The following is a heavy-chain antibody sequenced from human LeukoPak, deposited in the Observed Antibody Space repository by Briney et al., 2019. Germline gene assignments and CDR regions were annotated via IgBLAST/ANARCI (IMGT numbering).Heavy chain of an antibody. V-gene: IGHV3-21*04. D-gene: IGHD3-3*01. J-gene: IGHJ4*02. Sequence: GGSLRLSCAASGFTFSSYSMNWVRQAPGKGLEWVSSISSSSSYIYYADSVKGRFTISRDNAKNSLYLQMNSLRAEDTAVFYCARDQYDTWSRRENFDSWGQGTLVIVSS. CDR1: GFTFSSYS. CDR2: ISSSSSYI. CDR3: ARDQYDTWSRRENFDS.